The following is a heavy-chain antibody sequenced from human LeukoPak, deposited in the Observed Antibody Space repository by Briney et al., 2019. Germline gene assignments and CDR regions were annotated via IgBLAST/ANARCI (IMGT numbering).Heavy chain of an antibody. J-gene: IGHJ4*02. CDR1: ANTLSHFV. V-gene: IGHV5-51*01. D-gene: IGHD3-22*01. Sequence: GQSLKISCKNSANTLSHFVVAWVRQMPGKGLEWMGSIYLGDSDTRYSPSFQGHATISADKSTSTAYLQWRSLEDSDTVLYFCARQGNYDSHPDNHWGQGTLVTVSS. CDR2: IYLGDSDT. CDR3: ARQGNYDSHPDNH.